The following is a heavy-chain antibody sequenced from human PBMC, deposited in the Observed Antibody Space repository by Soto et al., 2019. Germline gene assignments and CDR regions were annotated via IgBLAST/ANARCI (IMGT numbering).Heavy chain of an antibody. V-gene: IGHV3-23*01. CDR3: AKPNLYCSSTSCYDY. Sequence: PGGSLRLSCAGSGFTFSSYAMSWVRQAPGKGLEWGSAISGSGGSTYYADSVKGRFTISRDNSKNTLYLQMNSLRAEDTAVYYCAKPNLYCSSTSCYDYWGQGTLVTVSS. CDR2: ISGSGGST. CDR1: GFTFSSYA. J-gene: IGHJ4*02. D-gene: IGHD2-2*01.